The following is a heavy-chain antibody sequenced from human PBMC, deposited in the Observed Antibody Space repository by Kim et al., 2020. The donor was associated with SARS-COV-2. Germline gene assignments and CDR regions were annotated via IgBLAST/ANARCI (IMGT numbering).Heavy chain of an antibody. Sequence: SETLSLTCTVSGGSISSSSYYWGWIRQPPGKGLEWIGSIYYSGSTYYNPSLKSRVTISVDTSKNQFSLKLSSVTAADTAVYYCARDLSRRGQPHVLAFDS. J-gene: IGHJ5*01. D-gene: IGHD3-3*02. V-gene: IGHV4-39*07. CDR3: ARDLSRRGQPHVLAFDS. CDR1: GGSISSSSYY. CDR2: IYYSGST.